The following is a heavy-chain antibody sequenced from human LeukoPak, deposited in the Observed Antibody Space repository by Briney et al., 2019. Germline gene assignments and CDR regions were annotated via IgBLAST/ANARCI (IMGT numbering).Heavy chain of an antibody. J-gene: IGHJ3*02. Sequence: SETLSLTCTVSGGSISSHYWSWIRQPPGKGLEWIGYIYYSGSTNYNPSLKSRVTISVDTSKNQFSLKLSSVTAADTAVYYCARDISVFWGGNVVFDMGAQGKRVPV. CDR2: IYYSGST. D-gene: IGHD3-3*01. CDR3: ARDISVFWGGNVVFDM. CDR1: GGSISSHY. V-gene: IGHV4-59*11.